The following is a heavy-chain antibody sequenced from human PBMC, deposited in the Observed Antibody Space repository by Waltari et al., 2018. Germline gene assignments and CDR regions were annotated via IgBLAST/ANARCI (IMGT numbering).Heavy chain of an antibody. CDR1: GFNFEVHG. J-gene: IGHJ4*02. V-gene: IGHV3-20*04. CDR2: INWNGGST. D-gene: IGHD2-15*01. CDR3: AREKLMGEYIDY. Sequence: EVQLVESGGGVRRPGGSLRLACAATGFNFEVHGMRWVRPALGKGREWVSSINWNGGSTCYADSVRGRFTISRDNAKNSLYLQMNSLRADDTALYYCAREKLMGEYIDYWGQGTLVTVSS.